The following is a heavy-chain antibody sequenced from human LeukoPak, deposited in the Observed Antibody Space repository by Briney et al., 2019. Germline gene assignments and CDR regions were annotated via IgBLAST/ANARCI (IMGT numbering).Heavy chain of an antibody. Sequence: PGGSLRLSCAASGFTFSSYSMNWVRQAPGKGLEWVSYISSSSSTIYYADPVKGRFTISRDNAKNSLYLQMNSLRAEDTAVYYCARDPCSSTSCRRYYYYYYMDVWGKGTTVTVSS. V-gene: IGHV3-48*04. D-gene: IGHD2-2*01. CDR2: ISSSSSTI. J-gene: IGHJ6*03. CDR3: ARDPCSSTSCRRYYYYYYMDV. CDR1: GFTFSSYS.